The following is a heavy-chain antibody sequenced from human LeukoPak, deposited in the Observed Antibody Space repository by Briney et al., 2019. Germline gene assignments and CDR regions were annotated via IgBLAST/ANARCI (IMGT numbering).Heavy chain of an antibody. D-gene: IGHD3-22*01. J-gene: IGHJ4*02. V-gene: IGHV1-69*05. CDR2: IIPIFGTA. Sequence: SVKVSCKASGGTFSSYAISWVRQAPGQGLEWMGRIIPIFGTANYAQKFQGRVTITTDESTSTAYMELSSMRSEDTAVYYCARGVGVHYYDSSGYSMGYWGQGTLVTVSS. CDR3: ARGVGVHYYDSSGYSMGY. CDR1: GGTFSSYA.